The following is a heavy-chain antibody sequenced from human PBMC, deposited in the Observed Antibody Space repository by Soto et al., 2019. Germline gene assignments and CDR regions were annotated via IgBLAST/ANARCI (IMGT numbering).Heavy chain of an antibody. CDR1: GGSVSSGDYY. CDR2: IYYSGST. CDR3: ARIPVDTYMINWFDP. J-gene: IGHJ5*02. D-gene: IGHD5-18*01. V-gene: IGHV4-61*08. Sequence: LSLTCTVSGGSVSSGDYYWSWIRQPPGKGLEWIGYIYYSGSTNYNPSLKSRVSISLDTSKDQFSLRLTSVTAADTAVYYCARIPVDTYMINWFDPWGQGTLVTVSS.